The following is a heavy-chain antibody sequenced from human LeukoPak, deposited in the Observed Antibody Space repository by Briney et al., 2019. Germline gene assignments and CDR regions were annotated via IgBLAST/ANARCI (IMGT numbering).Heavy chain of an antibody. J-gene: IGHJ5*02. D-gene: IGHD3-10*01. Sequence: SETLSLTCTVSGGSISSSSYYWGWIRQPPGKGLEWIGSIYYSGSTNYNPSLKSRVTISVDTSKNQFSLKLSSVTAADTAVYYCARGRYYYGSGSRTRWFDPWGQGTLVTVSS. CDR3: ARGRYYYGSGSRTRWFDP. V-gene: IGHV4-39*07. CDR2: IYYSGST. CDR1: GGSISSSSYY.